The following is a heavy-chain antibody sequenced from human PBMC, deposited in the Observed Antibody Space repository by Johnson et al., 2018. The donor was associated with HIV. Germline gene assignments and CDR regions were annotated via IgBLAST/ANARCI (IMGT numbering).Heavy chain of an antibody. CDR3: ARDPHPYTGTGTTRGAFDI. Sequence: VQLVESGGGLVKPGGSPKLSCEASGFTFSNVWMHWVRQAPGKGLEWVGRIKSKSYGGTIDYAAPVKGRFTISRDDSKNTLYLQMNSMRAEDTAVYYCARDPHPYTGTGTTRGAFDIWGQGTMVTVSS. D-gene: IGHD1-1*01. CDR2: IKSKSYGGTI. J-gene: IGHJ3*02. V-gene: IGHV3-15*05. CDR1: GFTFSNVW.